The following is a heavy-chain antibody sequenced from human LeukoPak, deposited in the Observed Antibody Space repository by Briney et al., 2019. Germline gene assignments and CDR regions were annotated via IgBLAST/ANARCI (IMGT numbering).Heavy chain of an antibody. CDR1: GYSFTGYY. J-gene: IGHJ4*02. V-gene: IGHV1-69*06. Sequence: SVKVSCKASGYSFTGYYMHWVRQAPGQGLEWMGGIIPIFGTANYAQKFQGRVTITADKSTSTAYMELSSLRSEDTAVYYCANLRDGYNYLDYWGQGTLVTVSS. CDR2: IIPIFGTA. D-gene: IGHD5-24*01. CDR3: ANLRDGYNYLDY.